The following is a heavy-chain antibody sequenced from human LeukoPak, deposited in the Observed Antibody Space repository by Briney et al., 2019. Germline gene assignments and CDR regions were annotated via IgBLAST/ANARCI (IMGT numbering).Heavy chain of an antibody. CDR3: ARVQGSSGPGIFEY. CDR2: IKQDGSEK. D-gene: IGHD6-19*01. Sequence: GGSLRLSCAASGFTFSNYWMSWVRLAPGKGLEWVASIKQDGSEKFYVDSVKGRFTISRDNAKKSLYLQMNSLRVEDTAVYYCARVQGSSGPGIFEYWGQGTLVTVSS. V-gene: IGHV3-7*01. CDR1: GFTFSNYW. J-gene: IGHJ4*02.